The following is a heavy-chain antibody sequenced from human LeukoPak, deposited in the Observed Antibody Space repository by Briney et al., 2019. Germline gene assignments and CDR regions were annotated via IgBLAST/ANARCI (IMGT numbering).Heavy chain of an antibody. CDR1: GFTFSSYG. J-gene: IGHJ4*02. CDR3: AKEDDWSSDY. V-gene: IGHV3-30*02. CDR2: IRYDGSNK. D-gene: IGHD3-9*01. Sequence: TGGSLRLSCAASGFTFSSYGMHWVRQAPGKGLEWVAFIRYDGSNKYYADSVKGRFTISRDNSKNTLYLQMNSPRAEDTAVYYCAKEDDWSSDYWGQGTLVTVSS.